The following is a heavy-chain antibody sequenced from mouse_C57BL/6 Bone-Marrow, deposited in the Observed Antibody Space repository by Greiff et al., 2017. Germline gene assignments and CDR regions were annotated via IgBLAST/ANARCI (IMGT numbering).Heavy chain of an antibody. CDR1: GYIFTEYT. CDR2: FYPGSGSI. J-gene: IGHJ2*01. Sequence: VKLQESGAELVKPGASVKLSCKASGYIFTEYTIHWVKQRPGQGLEWIGWFYPGSGSIKYNERFKDKATLTADKSSNTAYMKLSRLTSEDSAVYFCARHERYYDYEGYVDYWGQGTTLTVSS. D-gene: IGHD2-4*01. CDR3: ARHERYYDYEGYVDY. V-gene: IGHV1-62-2*01.